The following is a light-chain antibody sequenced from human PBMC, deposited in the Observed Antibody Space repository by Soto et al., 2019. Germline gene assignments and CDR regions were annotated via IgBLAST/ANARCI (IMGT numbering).Light chain of an antibody. CDR3: RSYTSSSPRVV. Sequence: QSALTQPASVSGSPGQSITISCTGTSSDVGGYNYVSWYQQHPGKAPKLMIYEVSNRPSGVSNRFSGSKSGNTASLTISGLQAEDEADYYCRSYTSSSPRVVFGGGTKLTVL. CDR1: SSDVGGYNY. J-gene: IGLJ2*01. V-gene: IGLV2-14*01. CDR2: EVS.